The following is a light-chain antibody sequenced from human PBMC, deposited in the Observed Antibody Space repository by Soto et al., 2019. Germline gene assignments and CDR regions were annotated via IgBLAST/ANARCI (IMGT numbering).Light chain of an antibody. CDR2: EVS. J-gene: IGLJ1*01. CDR1: SGDVDAFDY. CDR3: TSFKSSSTQV. V-gene: IGLV2-14*01. Sequence: QSVLTQPASVSGSPGQSITISCTGTSGDVDAFDYVSWYQQHPGKAPKLMIFEVSDRPSGVSDRFSGSKSGSTASLTISGLQAEDEADYFCTSFKSSSTQVFGTGTKATLL.